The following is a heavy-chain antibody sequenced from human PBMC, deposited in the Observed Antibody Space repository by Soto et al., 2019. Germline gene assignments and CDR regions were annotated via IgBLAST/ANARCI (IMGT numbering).Heavy chain of an antibody. V-gene: IGHV3-30*18. CDR1: GFTFSSYG. J-gene: IGHJ6*02. D-gene: IGHD6-13*01. CDR3: AKDRSSSWLGYYYYGMDV. Sequence: QVQLVESGGGVVQPGRSLRLSCAASGFTFSSYGMHWVRQAPGKGLEWVAVISYDGSNKYYADSVKGRFTISRDNSKNTLYLQMNSLRAEDTAVYYCAKDRSSSWLGYYYYGMDVWGQGTTVTVSS. CDR2: ISYDGSNK.